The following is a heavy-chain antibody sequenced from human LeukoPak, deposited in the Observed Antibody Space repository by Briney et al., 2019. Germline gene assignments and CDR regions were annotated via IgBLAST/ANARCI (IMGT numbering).Heavy chain of an antibody. D-gene: IGHD1-26*01. CDR1: SGSISSYY. CDR3: AREGGSYRFFDY. CDR2: IHTNGNT. Sequence: SETLSLTCTVSSGSISSYYWSWIRQPAGKGLEWIGRIHTNGNTNYNPSLKSRATMSADTSKNQFSLNVSSVTAADTAVYYCAREGGSYRFFDYWGQGTLVTVSS. V-gene: IGHV4-4*07. J-gene: IGHJ4*02.